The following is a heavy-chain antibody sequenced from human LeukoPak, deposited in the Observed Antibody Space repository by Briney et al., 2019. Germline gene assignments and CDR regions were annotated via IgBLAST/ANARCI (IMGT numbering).Heavy chain of an antibody. Sequence: GGSLRLSCAASGFTFSSYWMHWVRQAPGKGLVWVSRINSDGSSTSYADSVKGRFTISRDNAKNTLYLQMNSLGAEDTAVYYCARGGYCSGGSCYRWLDYWGQGTLVTVSS. J-gene: IGHJ4*02. D-gene: IGHD2-15*01. CDR3: ARGGYCSGGSCYRWLDY. V-gene: IGHV3-74*01. CDR1: GFTFSSYW. CDR2: INSDGSST.